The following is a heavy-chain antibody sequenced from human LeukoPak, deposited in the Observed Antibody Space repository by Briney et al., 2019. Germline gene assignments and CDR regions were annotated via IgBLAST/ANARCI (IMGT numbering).Heavy chain of an antibody. CDR1: GFTFSGYS. CDR3: ARETIFGVVIAFDY. Sequence: GGSLRLSCAASGFTFSGYSMNWVRQAPGKGLEWVSSISSSSSYIYYADSVKGRFTISRDNAKNSLYLQMNSLRAEDTAVYYCARETIFGVVIAFDYWGQGTLVTVSS. V-gene: IGHV3-21*01. D-gene: IGHD3-3*01. CDR2: ISSSSSYI. J-gene: IGHJ4*02.